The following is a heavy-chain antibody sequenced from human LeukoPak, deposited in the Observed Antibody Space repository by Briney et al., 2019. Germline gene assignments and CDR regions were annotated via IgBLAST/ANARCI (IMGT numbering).Heavy chain of an antibody. V-gene: IGHV3-30-3*01. CDR1: GFTFSSYA. Sequence: TGGSLRLSCAASGFTFSSYATHWVRQAPGKGLEWVAVISYDGSNKYYVDSVKGRFTISRDNSKNTLYLQMNSLRAEDTAVYYCARGSRRVAGTSAFDIWGQGTMVTVSS. CDR3: ARGSRRVAGTSAFDI. D-gene: IGHD6-19*01. J-gene: IGHJ3*02. CDR2: ISYDGSNK.